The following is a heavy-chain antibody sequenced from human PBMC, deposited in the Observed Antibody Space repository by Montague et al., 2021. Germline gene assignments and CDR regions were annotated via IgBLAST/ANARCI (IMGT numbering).Heavy chain of an antibody. CDR2: INHSGDA. J-gene: IGHJ6*02. D-gene: IGHD3-10*01. CDR1: GGPFSGYF. CDR3: ARDTWFRENLSSLYYYGIDV. Sequence: SETLSLTCGVYGGPFSGYFWTWIRQPPEKGLEWVGEINHSGDANYNPSLESRVTMTVDTSKRQLSLRLTSLTAAGTAIYYCARDTWFRENLSSLYYYGIDVWGQGTTVTVSS. V-gene: IGHV4-34*01.